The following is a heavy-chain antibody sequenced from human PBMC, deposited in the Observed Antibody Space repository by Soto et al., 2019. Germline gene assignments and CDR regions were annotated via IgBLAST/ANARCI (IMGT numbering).Heavy chain of an antibody. CDR3: VQSRCGGDCLQSYSSHSYYGLYV. D-gene: IGHD2-21*02. CDR1: GLSLSTTGVG. V-gene: IGHV2-5*02. CDR2: IYWDDDK. Sequence: QITLKESGPPLVKPTQTLTLTCTFSGLSLSTTGVGVGWIRQPPGKALEWLALIYWDDDKRYSPSLKSRLTITKDISKNQVVLTMTNMDPVDTATYYCVQSRCGGDCLQSYSSHSYYGLYVWGQGTTVTVSS. J-gene: IGHJ6*02.